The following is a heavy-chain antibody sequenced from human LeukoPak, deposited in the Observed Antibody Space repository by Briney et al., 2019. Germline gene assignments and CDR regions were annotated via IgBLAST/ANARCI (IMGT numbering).Heavy chain of an antibody. V-gene: IGHV3-7*01. J-gene: IGHJ4*02. Sequence: GGSLRLSCAASGFTVSSNYMNWVRQAPGKGLEWVANIKQDGSEKYYVDSVKGRFTISRDNAKNSLYLQMNTLRAEDTAVYYCASLDYWGQGTLVTVSS. CDR2: IKQDGSEK. CDR1: GFTVSSNY. CDR3: ASLDY.